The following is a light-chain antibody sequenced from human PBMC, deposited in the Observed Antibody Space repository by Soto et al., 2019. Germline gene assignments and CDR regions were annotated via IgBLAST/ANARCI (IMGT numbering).Light chain of an antibody. CDR3: SSYTTTSTVV. J-gene: IGLJ2*01. V-gene: IGLV2-14*01. CDR1: SSDVGAYNY. CDR2: EVS. Sequence: QSALTQPASVSGSPGQSITISCTGTSSDVGAYNYVSWYQQHPGKAPKLIISEVSDRPSGISARFTGSKSGNVASLTISGLQTEDEADYFCSSYTTTSTVVFGGGTKLTVL.